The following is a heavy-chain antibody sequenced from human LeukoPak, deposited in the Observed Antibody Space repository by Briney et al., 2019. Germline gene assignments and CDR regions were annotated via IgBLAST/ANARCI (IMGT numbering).Heavy chain of an antibody. V-gene: IGHV3-20*04. CDR3: ARGFRNGPFDC. CDR1: GFTFDDYG. J-gene: IGHJ4*02. CDR2: INRNGGST. Sequence: GGSLRLSCEASGFTFDDYGMGWVRQPPGKGLEWVSGINRNGGSTDYADSVKGRFTISRDNAKNSHFLQMNSLRVEDTALYYCARGFRNGPFDCWGQGTLVTVSS. D-gene: IGHD2-8*01.